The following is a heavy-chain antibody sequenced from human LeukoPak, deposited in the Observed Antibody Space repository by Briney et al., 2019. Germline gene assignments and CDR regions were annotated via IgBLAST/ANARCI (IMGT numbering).Heavy chain of an antibody. V-gene: IGHV4-61*02. CDR3: ARGASITIFGVVFNWFDP. D-gene: IGHD3-3*01. CDR2: IYSSGSA. J-gene: IGHJ5*02. Sequence: ASETLSLTCTVSGGSISSGSYSWSWIRQPAGKGLEWIGRIYSSGSASYNPSFKSRVTISVDTSKNQFSLKLSSVTAADTAIYYCARGASITIFGVVFNWFDPWGQGTLVTVSS. CDR1: GGSISSGSYS.